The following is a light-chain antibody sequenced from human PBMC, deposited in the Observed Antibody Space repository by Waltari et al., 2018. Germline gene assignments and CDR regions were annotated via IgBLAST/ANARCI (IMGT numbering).Light chain of an antibody. J-gene: IGKJ2*01. Sequence: DILMTQSPLPLPVTPGEPASISCRSSQSLLHSNGYNYLDWYVQKPGQSPQVLIYLGSNRASGVPDRFSGRGSGTDFTLNISRVAAEDVGVYYCMQILQPARTFGQGTRLEIK. CDR1: QSLLHSNGYNY. V-gene: IGKV2-28*01. CDR3: MQILQPART. CDR2: LGS.